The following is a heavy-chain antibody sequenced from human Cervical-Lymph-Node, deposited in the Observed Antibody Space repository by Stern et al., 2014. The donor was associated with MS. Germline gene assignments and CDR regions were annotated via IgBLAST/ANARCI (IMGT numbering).Heavy chain of an antibody. CDR2: VSYDGSKK. Sequence: QVQLVESGGGVVQPGRSLRLSCAASGFTFSNYAMHWVRQAPGKGLEWVALVSYDGSKKYYADSVKGRFTISRDNSKNTLYLQMNSLRAEDTAVYYCARVVAVAGTSFDYWGQGTLVTVSS. CDR3: ARVVAVAGTSFDY. J-gene: IGHJ4*02. V-gene: IGHV3-30-3*01. D-gene: IGHD6-19*01. CDR1: GFTFSNYA.